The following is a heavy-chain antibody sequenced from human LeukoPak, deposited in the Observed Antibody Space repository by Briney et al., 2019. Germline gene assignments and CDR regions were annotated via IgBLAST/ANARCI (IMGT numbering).Heavy chain of an antibody. CDR1: GFTFSSYG. CDR2: ISDSGGRT. D-gene: IGHD3-22*01. V-gene: IGHV3-23*01. Sequence: GGTLRLSCAASGFTFSSYGMSWVRQAPGKGLEWVSAISDSGGRTFYADSVKGRFTISRDNSKNMLYLQINSLRAEDTAVYYCAKDSYDTSIWGQGTLVTVSA. CDR3: AKDSYDTSI. J-gene: IGHJ4*02.